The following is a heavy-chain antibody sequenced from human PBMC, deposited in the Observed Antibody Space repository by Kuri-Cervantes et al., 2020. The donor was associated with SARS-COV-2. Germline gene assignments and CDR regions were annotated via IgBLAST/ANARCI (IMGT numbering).Heavy chain of an antibody. CDR2: INSDGSST. CDR1: GFTFSNYW. V-gene: IGHV3-74*01. Sequence: GGSLRLSCAASGFTFSNYWMHWVRQGQGKGLVWVSRINSDGSSTSYADSVKGRFTISRDNAKNTLYLQMNSLRAEDTAVYYCARPLMAGPHYFDVWGQGTLVTVSS. CDR3: ARPLMAGPHYFDV. J-gene: IGHJ4*02. D-gene: IGHD6-19*01.